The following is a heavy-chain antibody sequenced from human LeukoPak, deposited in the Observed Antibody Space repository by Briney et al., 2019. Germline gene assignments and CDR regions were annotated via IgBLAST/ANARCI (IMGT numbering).Heavy chain of an antibody. CDR3: ARDKGRFLETYGMDV. CDR1: GGSISSYY. J-gene: IGHJ6*02. Sequence: SETLSLTCTVSGGSISSYYWSWIRQPAGKGLEWIGRIYTSGSTNYNPSLKSRVTMSVDTSQNQFSLKLSSVTAADTAVYYCARDKGRFLETYGMDVWGQGTTVTVSS. V-gene: IGHV4-4*07. D-gene: IGHD3-3*01. CDR2: IYTSGST.